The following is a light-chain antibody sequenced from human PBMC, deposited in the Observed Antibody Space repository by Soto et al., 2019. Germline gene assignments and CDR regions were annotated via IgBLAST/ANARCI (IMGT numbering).Light chain of an antibody. CDR2: AAS. CDR3: QQSYSTLFT. J-gene: IGKJ4*01. Sequence: DIQMTQSPSSLSASVGDRVTITCRASQSISSYLNWYQQKQGKAPKXLIYAASSLQSGVPSRFSGSGSGTDLTITISSLQPEDFETYYCQQSYSTLFTFGGGTKVDIK. V-gene: IGKV1-39*01. CDR1: QSISSY.